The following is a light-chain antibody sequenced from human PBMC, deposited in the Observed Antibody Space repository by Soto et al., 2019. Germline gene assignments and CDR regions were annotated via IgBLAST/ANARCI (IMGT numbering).Light chain of an antibody. J-gene: IGLJ3*02. CDR1: SSNIGGNT. Sequence: QSVLTQPPSASGTPGQRVTISCSGSSSNIGGNTVNWFQQLPGTAPKLLIYTNNQRPSGVPDRFSGSKSGTSASLAISGLQSEDEADYYCAAWDGSLNGWVFGGGTKVTVL. CDR2: TNN. CDR3: AAWDGSLNGWV. V-gene: IGLV1-44*01.